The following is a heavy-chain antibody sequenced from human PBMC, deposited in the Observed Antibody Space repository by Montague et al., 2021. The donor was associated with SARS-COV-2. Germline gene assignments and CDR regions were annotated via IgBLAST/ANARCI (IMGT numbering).Heavy chain of an antibody. D-gene: IGHD2-8*02. CDR1: GFPLSSYW. Sequence: RRLSFAASGFPLSSYWMYWVRQAPGKGLVWISRIHYDGSSTNYADSVKGRFTISRDTAKNTLYLQMNSLRAEDTAVYYCARAYYTGLYPFDYWGQGTLVTVSS. CDR2: IHYDGSST. V-gene: IGHV3-74*01. J-gene: IGHJ4*02. CDR3: ARAYYTGLYPFDY.